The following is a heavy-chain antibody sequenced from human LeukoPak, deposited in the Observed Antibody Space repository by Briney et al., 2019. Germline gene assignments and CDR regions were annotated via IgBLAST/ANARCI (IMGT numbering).Heavy chain of an antibody. J-gene: IGHJ5*02. CDR3: SRDNSVRDEAWWFYP. CDR1: GYTFTNNW. D-gene: IGHD5-24*01. V-gene: IGHV1-46*01. CDR2: ISPTGGST. Sequence: ASVKVSCKAFGYTFTNNWMHWVRPAPGQGPEWMGLISPTGGSTAYAQKFQGRVTLTRDMSTSTDYLELSSLRAEDTAVYYCSRDNSVRDEAWWFYPWGQGTLVTVSS.